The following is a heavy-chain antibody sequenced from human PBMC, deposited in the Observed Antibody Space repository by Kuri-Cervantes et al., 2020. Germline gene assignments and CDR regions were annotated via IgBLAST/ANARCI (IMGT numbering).Heavy chain of an antibody. CDR1: GFTFSSYW. J-gene: IGHJ4*02. CDR3: AKSAGDYAPLDY. Sequence: ESLKISCAASGFTFSSYWMHWVRQAPGKGLEWVPAISGSGGSTYYADSVKGRFTISRDNSKNTLYLQMNSLRAEDTAVYYCAKSAGDYAPLDYWGQGALVTVSS. D-gene: IGHD4-17*01. V-gene: IGHV3-23*01. CDR2: ISGSGGST.